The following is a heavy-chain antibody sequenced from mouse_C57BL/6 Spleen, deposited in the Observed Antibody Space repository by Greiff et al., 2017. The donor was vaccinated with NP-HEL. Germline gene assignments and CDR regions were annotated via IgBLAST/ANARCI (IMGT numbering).Heavy chain of an antibody. CDR2: IDPSDSDT. D-gene: IGHD1-1*01. CDR1: GYTFTSYW. V-gene: IGHV1-52*01. Sequence: VQLVESGAELVRPGASVKLSCKASGYTFTSYWMQWVKQRPIQGLEWIGNIDPSDSDTHYNQKFKDKATLTVDTSSSTAYMQLSSLTSEDSAVYYRARYRSIFDYWGQGTPLTVSS. CDR3: ARYRSIFDY. J-gene: IGHJ2*01.